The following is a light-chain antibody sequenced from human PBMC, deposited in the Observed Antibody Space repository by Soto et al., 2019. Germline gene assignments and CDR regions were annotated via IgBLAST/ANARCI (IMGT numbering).Light chain of an antibody. V-gene: IGKV1-5*01. CDR2: DVS. CDR1: QNIRNW. CDR3: QQYDSYWT. J-gene: IGKJ1*01. Sequence: DIQVTQSPSTLSASIGDRVTVTCRASQNIRNWLAWYQQKPGKAPKLLIYDVSSLESGVQPSFSGSGSGTDFTLTIRGLQPDDFATYYCQQYDSYWTCGQGTKVDIK.